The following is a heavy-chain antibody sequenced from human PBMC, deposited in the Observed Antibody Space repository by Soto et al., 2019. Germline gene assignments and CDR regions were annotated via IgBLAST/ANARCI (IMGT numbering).Heavy chain of an antibody. D-gene: IGHD3-10*01. Sequence: PGGSLRLSCAASGFTFSSYWMSWVRQAPGKGLEWVAKIKQDGSEKYYVDSVKGRFTISRDNAKNSLYLQMNSLRAEDTAVYYCARDPPGSGPNYDYWGQGTLVTVSS. CDR1: GFTFSSYW. CDR3: ARDPPGSGPNYDY. CDR2: IKQDGSEK. V-gene: IGHV3-7*01. J-gene: IGHJ4*02.